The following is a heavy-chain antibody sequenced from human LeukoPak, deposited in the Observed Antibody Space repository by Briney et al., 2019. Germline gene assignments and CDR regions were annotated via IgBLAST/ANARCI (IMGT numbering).Heavy chain of an antibody. Sequence: GGSLTLSCAASGLTFSKSWMLWVRQAPGKGLESVSRINTDGTVRTYADSVKGRFTVSRDNADNTMFLQMNSVRDEDTAVYYCATKQWLAPPPDSWGEGTPVTVSS. V-gene: IGHV3-74*01. CDR1: GLTFSKSW. J-gene: IGHJ5*01. D-gene: IGHD6-19*01. CDR3: ATKQWLAPPPDS. CDR2: INTDGTVR.